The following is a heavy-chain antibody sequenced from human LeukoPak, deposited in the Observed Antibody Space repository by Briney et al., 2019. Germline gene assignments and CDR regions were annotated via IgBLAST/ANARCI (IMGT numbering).Heavy chain of an antibody. D-gene: IGHD4-11*01. V-gene: IGHV3-48*04. CDR3: ARDGVTVTTYSYYYYHMDV. CDR1: GFTFSSYS. Sequence: PGGSLRLSCAASGFTFSSYSMNWVRQAPGKGLEWVSYISSSSSTIYYADSVKGRFTISRDNAKNSLYLQMNSLRAEDTAVYYCARDGVTVTTYSYYYYHMDVWGKGTTVTVSS. J-gene: IGHJ6*03. CDR2: ISSSSSTI.